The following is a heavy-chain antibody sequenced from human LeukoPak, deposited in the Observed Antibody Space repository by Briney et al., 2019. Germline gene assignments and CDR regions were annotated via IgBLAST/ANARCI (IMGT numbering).Heavy chain of an antibody. J-gene: IGHJ6*02. CDR2: INTNTGNP. D-gene: IGHD6-13*01. Sequence: ASVKVSCKASGYTFTSYAMNWVRQAPGQGLEWTGWINTNTGNPTYAQGFTGRFVFSLDTSVSTAYLQISSLKAEDTAVYYCARDGYSSSWYAGVYYYYGMDVWGQGTTVTVSS. CDR1: GYTFTSYA. CDR3: ARDGYSSSWYAGVYYYYGMDV. V-gene: IGHV7-4-1*02.